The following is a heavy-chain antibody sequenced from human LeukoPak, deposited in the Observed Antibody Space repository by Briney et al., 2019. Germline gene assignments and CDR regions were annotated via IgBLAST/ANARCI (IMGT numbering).Heavy chain of an antibody. CDR2: ISAGSNYI. J-gene: IGHJ3*02. CDR1: GFTFSDYS. Sequence: PGGSLRLSCAASGFTFSDYSMNWVRQAPGKGLEWVSSISAGSNYIYYADSVKGRFTISRDNAKNSLYLQMNSLRAEDTAVYYCARVRVRMDDFWSGLNDAFDIWGQGTMVTVSS. CDR3: ARVRVRMDDFWSGLNDAFDI. D-gene: IGHD3-3*01. V-gene: IGHV3-21*01.